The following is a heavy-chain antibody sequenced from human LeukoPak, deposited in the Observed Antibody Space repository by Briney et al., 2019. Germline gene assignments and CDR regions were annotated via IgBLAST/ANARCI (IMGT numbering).Heavy chain of an antibody. V-gene: IGHV4-59*08. J-gene: IGHJ6*03. CDR3: ARGVSYDFWSGYPSGYYYYMDV. CDR2: IYYSGST. D-gene: IGHD3-3*01. Sequence: SETLSLTCTVSGGSISSYYWSWIRQPPGKGLEWIGYIYYSGSTNYNPSLKSRVTISVDTSKNQFSLKLSSVTAADTAVYYCARGVSYDFWSGYPSGYYYYMDVWGKGTTVTVSS. CDR1: GGSISSYY.